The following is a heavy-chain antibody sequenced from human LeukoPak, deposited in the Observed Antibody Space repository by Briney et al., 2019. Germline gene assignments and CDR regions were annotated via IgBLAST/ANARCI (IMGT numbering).Heavy chain of an antibody. CDR1: GYTFTGYY. J-gene: IGHJ4*02. CDR2: INPNSGGT. V-gene: IGHV1-2*02. CDR3: ARDHRRHSSGWYRIDY. Sequence: ASVKVSCKASGYTFTGYYMHWVRQAPGQGLEWVGWINPNSGGTNYAQKFQGRVTMTRDTSISTAYMELSRLRSDDTAVYYCARDHRRHSSGWYRIDYWGQGTLVTVSS. D-gene: IGHD6-19*01.